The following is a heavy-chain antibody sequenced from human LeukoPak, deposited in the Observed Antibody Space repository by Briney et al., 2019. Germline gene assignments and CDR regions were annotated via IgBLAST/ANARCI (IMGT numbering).Heavy chain of an antibody. J-gene: IGHJ4*02. V-gene: IGHV1-69*05. CDR2: IIPIFGTA. Sequence: SVKVSCKASGGTFSSYAINWVRQAPGQGLEWMGGIIPIFGTANYAQKFQGRVTITTDESTSTAYMELSSLRSEDTAVYYCARLGLRCSSTSCYNDYWGQGTLVTVSS. CDR1: GGTFSSYA. D-gene: IGHD2-2*02. CDR3: ARLGLRCSSTSCYNDY.